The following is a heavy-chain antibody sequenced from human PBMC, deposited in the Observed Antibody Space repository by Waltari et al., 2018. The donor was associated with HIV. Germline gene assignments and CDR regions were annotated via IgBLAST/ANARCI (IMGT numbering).Heavy chain of an antibody. Sequence: EVQLVESGGGLVQPGGSLRLSCAASGFIFSSYWMHWVRQGPGKGLVWVARINSEGTTTTEADSGKGRVTISRENAKNTLYLEMNSLRAEDTAVYYCARDQSYSSGFSWFDPWGQGTLVNVSS. J-gene: IGHJ5*02. CDR3: ARDQSYSSGFSWFDP. CDR2: INSEGTTT. D-gene: IGHD6-19*01. CDR1: GFIFSSYW. V-gene: IGHV3-74*01.